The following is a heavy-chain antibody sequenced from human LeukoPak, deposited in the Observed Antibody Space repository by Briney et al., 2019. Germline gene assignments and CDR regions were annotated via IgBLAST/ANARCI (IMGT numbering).Heavy chain of an antibody. CDR1: GGSFSGYY. J-gene: IGHJ4*02. CDR3: ARGGMYSSYSY. Sequence: SETLSLTCAVYGGSFSGYYWSWIRQPPGKGLEWIGEINHSGSTNYNPSLKSRVTISVDTSKNQLSLKLSSVTAADTAVYYCARGGMYSSYSYWGQGTLVTVSS. V-gene: IGHV4-34*01. D-gene: IGHD6-19*01. CDR2: INHSGST.